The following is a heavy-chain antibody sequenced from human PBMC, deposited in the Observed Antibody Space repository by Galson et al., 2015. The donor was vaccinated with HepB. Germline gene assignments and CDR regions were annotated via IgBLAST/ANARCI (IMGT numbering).Heavy chain of an antibody. V-gene: IGHV1-3*01. J-gene: IGHJ4*02. CDR3: ARTGIGIAVAGQPFDY. CDR2: INAGNGNT. D-gene: IGHD6-19*01. CDR1: GYTFTSYA. Sequence: SVKVSCKASGYTFTSYAMHWVRQAPGQRLEWMGWINAGNGNTKYSQKFQGRVTITRDTSASTAYMELSSLRSEDTAVYYCARTGIGIAVAGQPFDYWGQGTLVTVSS.